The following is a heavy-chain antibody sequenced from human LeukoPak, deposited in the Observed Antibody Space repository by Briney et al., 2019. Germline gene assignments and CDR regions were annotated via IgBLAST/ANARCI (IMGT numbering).Heavy chain of an antibody. CDR2: INHSGST. D-gene: IGHD1-26*01. J-gene: IGHJ6*03. CDR1: GGSFSGYY. V-gene: IGHV4-34*01. Sequence: SETLSPTCAVYGGSFSGYYWSWIRQPPGKGLEWIGEINHSGSTNYNPSLKSRVTISVDTSKNQFSLKLSSVTAADTAVYYCARDRASTTTGYYYYYMDVWGKGTTVTVSS. CDR3: ARDRASTTTGYYYYYMDV.